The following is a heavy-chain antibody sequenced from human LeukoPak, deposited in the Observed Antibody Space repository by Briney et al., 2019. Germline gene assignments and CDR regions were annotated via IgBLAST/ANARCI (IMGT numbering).Heavy chain of an antibody. CDR2: MNPNSGNT. Sequence: ASVKVSCKASGYTFTSYDINWVRQATGQGLEWMGWMNPNSGNTGYAQKFQGRVTITRNTSISTAYMELSSLRSEDTAVYYCARGFVLEPDACDIWGQGTMVTVSS. CDR1: GYTFTSYD. D-gene: IGHD2-8*02. V-gene: IGHV1-8*03. J-gene: IGHJ3*02. CDR3: ARGFVLEPDACDI.